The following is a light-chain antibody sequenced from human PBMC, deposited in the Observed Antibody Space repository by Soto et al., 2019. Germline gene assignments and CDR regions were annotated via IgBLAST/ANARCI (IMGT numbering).Light chain of an antibody. CDR1: TSNLGSKT. V-gene: IGLV1-44*01. CDR3: AAWDASLNGYV. J-gene: IGLJ1*01. Sequence: QSVLTQSTSASGTPGQRVTMSCSGSTSNLGSKTVNWYRHLPGTAPKLLIYSNDQRPSGVPDRFSGSKSGTSASLAISGLQSEDEADYYCAAWDASLNGYVFGTGTKLTVL. CDR2: SND.